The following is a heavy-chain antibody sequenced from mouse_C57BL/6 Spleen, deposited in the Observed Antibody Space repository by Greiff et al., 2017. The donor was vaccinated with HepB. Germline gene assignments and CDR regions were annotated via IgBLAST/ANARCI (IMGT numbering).Heavy chain of an antibody. CDR3: ASPGSSYWYFDV. V-gene: IGHV1-67*01. D-gene: IGHD1-1*01. CDR1: GYTFTDYA. J-gene: IGHJ1*03. Sequence: QVHVKQSGPELVRPGVSVKISCKGSGYTFTDYAMHWVRQSHAKSLEWIGVISTYYGDASYNQKFKDKATMTVDKSSSTAYMELARLTSEDSAVYYCASPGSSYWYFDVWGTGTTVTVSS. CDR2: ISTYYGDA.